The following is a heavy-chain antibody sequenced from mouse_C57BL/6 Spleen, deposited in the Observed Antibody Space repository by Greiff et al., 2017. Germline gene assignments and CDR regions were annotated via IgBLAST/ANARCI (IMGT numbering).Heavy chain of an antibody. D-gene: IGHD2-1*01. CDR1: GYTFNSYW. J-gene: IGHJ2*01. V-gene: IGHV1-72*01. CDR2: IDPNSGGT. Sequence: QVQLQQSGAELVKPGASVKLSCKASGYTFNSYWMHWVKQRPGRGLEWIGRIDPNSGGTKYTEKFKSKATLTVDKPSSTAYMQLSSLTSEDSAVYYCARGEGYGNYEYYFAYWGQGTTLTVSS. CDR3: ARGEGYGNYEYYFAY.